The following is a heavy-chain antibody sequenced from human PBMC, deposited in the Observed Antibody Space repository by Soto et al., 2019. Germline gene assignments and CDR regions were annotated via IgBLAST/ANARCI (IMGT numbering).Heavy chain of an antibody. J-gene: IGHJ3*02. D-gene: IGHD4-17*01. V-gene: IGHV4-59*01. CDR1: VGSISSYY. CDR2: IYYSGST. CDR3: ARARGDYVFAFDI. Sequence: QVQLQESGPGLVKPSETLSLTCTVSVGSISSYYWSWIRQPPGKGLEWIGYIYYSGSTNYNPSLKSRVNISVDKSKNQFSLKLSSVPAADAAVYYWARARGDYVFAFDIWGQGTQVNVSS.